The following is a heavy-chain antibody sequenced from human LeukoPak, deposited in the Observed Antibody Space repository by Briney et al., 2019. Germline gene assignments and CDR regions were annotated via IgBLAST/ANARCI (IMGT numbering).Heavy chain of an antibody. V-gene: IGHV3-53*01. CDR2: IYRGGST. J-gene: IGHJ4*02. Sequence: GGSLRLSCAASGFTVSSDYMSWVRQAPGKGLEWVSVIYRGGSTYYADSVKGRFTISRDNSKNTLYLQMNSLRAEDTAVYYCARDRIAVAGTYFDYWGQGTLVNVS. CDR3: ARDRIAVAGTYFDY. D-gene: IGHD6-19*01. CDR1: GFTVSSDY.